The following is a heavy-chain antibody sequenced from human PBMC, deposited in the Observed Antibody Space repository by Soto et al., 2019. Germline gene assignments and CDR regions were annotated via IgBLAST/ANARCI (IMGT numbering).Heavy chain of an antibody. CDR1: GDSFNVYW. V-gene: IGHV5-51*01. CDR3: VRRASGSGRGSFDY. CDR2: IYPADSDT. D-gene: IGHD3-10*01. J-gene: IGHJ4*02. Sequence: GESLKISCQGYGDSFNVYWIAWVRQMAGKGLEWMGTIYPADSDTRYSPSFEGQVTMSADKSISTAYLQWRSLKVADTAIYYCVRRASGSGRGSFDYWGQGTPVTVSS.